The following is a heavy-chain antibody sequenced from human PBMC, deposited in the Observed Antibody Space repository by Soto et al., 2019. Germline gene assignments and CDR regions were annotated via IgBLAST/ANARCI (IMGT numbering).Heavy chain of an antibody. D-gene: IGHD6-13*01. CDR3: ARKFPRAAAGSAGWLDP. CDR1: VYTFTSYE. CDR2: MNPNSGNT. V-gene: IGHV1-8*01. Sequence: XSVNVSYKASVYTFTSYEIHCVRQATGQGLEWMGWMNPNSGNTGYAQKFQGRVTMTRNTSISTAYMELSSLRSEDTAVYYCARKFPRAAAGSAGWLDPWGQGTLVTVSS. J-gene: IGHJ5*02.